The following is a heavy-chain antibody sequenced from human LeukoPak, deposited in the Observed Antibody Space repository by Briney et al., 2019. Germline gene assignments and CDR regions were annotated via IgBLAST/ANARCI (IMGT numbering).Heavy chain of an antibody. J-gene: IGHJ4*02. D-gene: IGHD3-3*01. CDR1: GSTFSSYS. CDR2: ISSSSSYI. CDR3: AREIPGGFLEWLPYDY. Sequence: GGSLRLSCAASGSTFSSYSMNWVRQAPGKGLEWVSSISSSSSYIYYADSVKGRFTISRDNAKNSLYLQMNSLRAEDTAVYYCAREIPGGFLEWLPYDYWGQGTLVTVSS. V-gene: IGHV3-21*01.